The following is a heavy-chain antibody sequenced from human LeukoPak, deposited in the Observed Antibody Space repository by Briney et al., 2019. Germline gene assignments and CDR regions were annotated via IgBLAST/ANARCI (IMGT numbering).Heavy chain of an antibody. J-gene: IGHJ6*04. D-gene: IGHD2-15*01. CDR3: ARPLVVAATDYYYGMVV. CDR1: GYTFTHYV. Sequence: GASVKVPCKSSGYTFTHYVINWVRQATAQGLEWMGWMNPNSGNTGYGQKYQGRVTMTRNTSISTAYMELSSLRSEDPAVYYCARPLVVAATDYYYGMVVWGEGTTVTVSS. V-gene: IGHV1-8*01. CDR2: MNPNSGNT.